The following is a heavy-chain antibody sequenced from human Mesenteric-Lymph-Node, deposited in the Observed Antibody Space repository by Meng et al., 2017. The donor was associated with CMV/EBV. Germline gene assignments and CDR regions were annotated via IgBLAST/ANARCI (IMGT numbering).Heavy chain of an antibody. CDR2: INHSGST. CDR1: GGSFSGYY. J-gene: IGHJ5*02. V-gene: IGHV4-34*01. CDR3: ARGIILKGTGTMHNNWFDP. Sequence: GSLRLSCAVYGGSFSGYYWSWIRQPPGKGLEWIGEINHSGSTNYNPSLKSRVTISVDTSKNQFSLKLSSVTAADTAVYYCARGIILKGTGTMHNNWFDPWGQGTLVTVSS. D-gene: IGHD1-1*01.